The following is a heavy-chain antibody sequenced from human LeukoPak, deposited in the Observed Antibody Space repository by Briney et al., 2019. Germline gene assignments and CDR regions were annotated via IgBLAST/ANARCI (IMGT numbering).Heavy chain of an antibody. Sequence: GGSLRLSCAASGFTFSNYGMTWVRQAPGKGVEWVANIKQDGSEKYYVDSVKGRFTISRDNAKNSLYLQMNSLRAEDMAVYYCARGHVWFDPWGQGTLVTVSS. CDR2: IKQDGSEK. CDR3: ARGHVWFDP. CDR1: GFTFSNYG. V-gene: IGHV3-7*05. J-gene: IGHJ5*02.